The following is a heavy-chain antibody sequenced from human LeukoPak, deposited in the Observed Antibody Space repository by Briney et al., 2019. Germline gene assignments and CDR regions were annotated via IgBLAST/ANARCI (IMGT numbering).Heavy chain of an antibody. D-gene: IGHD5-24*01. CDR2: IVGGGGST. Sequence: PGGSLRLSCAASGFTFSNYAMIWVRQAQGKGLDWVSGIVGGGGSTYYGDSVMGRFTISRDNSKTTLYLQMNSLRVEDTAAYYCAKDRRDGSNRDGFFDYWGQGTLVTVSS. J-gene: IGHJ4*02. CDR3: AKDRRDGSNRDGFFDY. V-gene: IGHV3-23*01. CDR1: GFTFSNYA.